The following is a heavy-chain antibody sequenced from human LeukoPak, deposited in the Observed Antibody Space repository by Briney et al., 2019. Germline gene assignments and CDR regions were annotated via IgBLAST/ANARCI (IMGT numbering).Heavy chain of an antibody. Sequence: EASVKVSCKASGYTFTTYYIHWVRQAPGQGLEWMGWISAYNGNTNYAQKLQGRVTMTTDTSTGTAYMELRSLRSDDTAVYYCAREGVVTADRLDYWGQGTLVTVSS. CDR1: GYTFTTYY. J-gene: IGHJ4*02. V-gene: IGHV1-18*04. CDR2: ISAYNGNT. CDR3: AREGVVTADRLDY. D-gene: IGHD2-21*02.